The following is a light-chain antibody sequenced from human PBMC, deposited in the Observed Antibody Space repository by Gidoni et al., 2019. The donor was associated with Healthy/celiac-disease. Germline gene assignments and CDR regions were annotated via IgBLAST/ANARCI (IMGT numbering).Light chain of an antibody. Sequence: EIALTKSPATLSLSPGERATLSCRASQSVSSSYLAWYQQKPGQAPRLLIYGASSRATGIPDRFSGSGSGTDFTLTISRLEPEDFAVYYCQQYGSSPPETFGQGTKLEIK. J-gene: IGKJ2*01. CDR2: GAS. V-gene: IGKV3-20*01. CDR3: QQYGSSPPET. CDR1: QSVSSSY.